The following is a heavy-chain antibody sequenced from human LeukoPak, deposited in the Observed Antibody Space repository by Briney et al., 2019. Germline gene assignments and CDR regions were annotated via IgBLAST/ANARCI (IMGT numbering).Heavy chain of an antibody. CDR2: ITGSGATT. Sequence: PGGSLRLSCAASGFTVSRNYMTWVRQAPGKGLEWVSLITGSGATTYYADSVRGRFTVSRDNSKNALDLQMNSLRAEDTAVYFCAKGDCGGTCLLIDNWGQGTLVTVSS. CDR1: GFTVSRNY. CDR3: AKGDCGGTCLLIDN. V-gene: IGHV3-23*01. J-gene: IGHJ4*02. D-gene: IGHD2-15*01.